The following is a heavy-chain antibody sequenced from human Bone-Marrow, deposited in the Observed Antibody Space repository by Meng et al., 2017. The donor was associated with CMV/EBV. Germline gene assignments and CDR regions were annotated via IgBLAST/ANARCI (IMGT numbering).Heavy chain of an antibody. J-gene: IGHJ6*02. CDR1: GGTFSSYA. D-gene: IGHD3-10*01. CDR2: IIPIFGTA. Sequence: SVKVSCKASGGTFSSYAISWVRQAPGQGLEWMGGIIPIFGTANYAQKFQGRLTITTDESSSTAYMEVSNLRSEDTAVYYCARSMVRGVILLMDVWGQGTTVTVSS. CDR3: ARSMVRGVILLMDV. V-gene: IGHV1-69*05.